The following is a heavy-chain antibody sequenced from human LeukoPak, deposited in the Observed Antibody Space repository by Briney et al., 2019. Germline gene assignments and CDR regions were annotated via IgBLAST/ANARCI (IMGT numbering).Heavy chain of an antibody. Sequence: GGSLRLSCAASGFTVSSNYMSWVRQAPGKGLEWVSVIYSGGSTYYADSVKGRFTISRDNSKNTLYLQMNSLRAEDTAVYYCARESIFGVVTVWGQGTLVTASS. V-gene: IGHV3-66*02. J-gene: IGHJ4*02. CDR1: GFTVSSNY. D-gene: IGHD3-3*01. CDR2: IYSGGST. CDR3: ARESIFGVVTV.